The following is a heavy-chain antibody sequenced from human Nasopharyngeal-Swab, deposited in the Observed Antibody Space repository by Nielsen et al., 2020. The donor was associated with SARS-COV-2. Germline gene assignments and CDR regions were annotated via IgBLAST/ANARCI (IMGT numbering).Heavy chain of an antibody. CDR1: GFTFSTYS. CDR2: ISSSVSYI. D-gene: IGHD6-19*01. V-gene: IGHV3-21*06. Sequence: GGSLRLSCAASGFTFSTYSMIWVRPAPAKGLEWVSWISSSVSYIYYADSVKGRFTIPRDNAKNALYLQMSSLRAEDTAVYYCARLPSAWGRRDFDYWGQGTLVTVSS. J-gene: IGHJ4*02. CDR3: ARLPSAWGRRDFDY.